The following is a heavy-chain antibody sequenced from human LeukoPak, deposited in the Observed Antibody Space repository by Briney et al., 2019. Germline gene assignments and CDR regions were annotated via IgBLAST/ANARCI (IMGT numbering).Heavy chain of an antibody. D-gene: IGHD5-18*01. CDR2: ISSSTTYI. Sequence: GGSLRLSCAASGFTFSGYSMNWVRRAPGKGLEWVSSISSSTTYIYYADSMKGRFTISRDNAKNSLYLQMHSLRAEDTAVYYCARDAVDTANAVWGQGTTVTVSS. CDR3: ARDAVDTANAV. J-gene: IGHJ6*02. V-gene: IGHV3-21*01. CDR1: GFTFSGYS.